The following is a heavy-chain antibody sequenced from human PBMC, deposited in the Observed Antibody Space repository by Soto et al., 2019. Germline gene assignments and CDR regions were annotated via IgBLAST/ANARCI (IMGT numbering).Heavy chain of an antibody. CDR2: IIPIFGTA. CDR1: GGTFSSYA. Sequence: SVKVSCKASGGTFSSYAISWVRQAPGQGLEWMGGIIPIFGTANYAQKFQGRVTITADESTGTAYMELSSLRSEDTAVYYCARHYDILTGYYVGYYYGMDVWGQGTTVTVSS. V-gene: IGHV1-69*13. J-gene: IGHJ6*02. CDR3: ARHYDILTGYYVGYYYGMDV. D-gene: IGHD3-9*01.